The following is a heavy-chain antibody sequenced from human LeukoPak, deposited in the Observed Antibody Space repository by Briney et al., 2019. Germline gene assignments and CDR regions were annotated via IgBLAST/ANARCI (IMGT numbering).Heavy chain of an antibody. Sequence: SETLSLTCTVSGGSISSYYWSWIRQPPGKGLEWIGYIYYSGSTNYNPSLKSRVTISVDTSKNQFSLKLRSVTAADTAVYYCARHGYSYGNADYWGQGTLVTVSS. D-gene: IGHD5-18*01. CDR2: IYYSGST. CDR3: ARHGYSYGNADY. V-gene: IGHV4-59*08. CDR1: GGSISSYY. J-gene: IGHJ4*02.